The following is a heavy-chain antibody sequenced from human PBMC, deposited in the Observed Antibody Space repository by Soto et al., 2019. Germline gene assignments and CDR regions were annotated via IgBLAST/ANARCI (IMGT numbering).Heavy chain of an antibody. CDR1: GYSFTSYW. CDR2: IYPGDSDT. CDR3: ARRQVGTTGTHYYYYMYV. D-gene: IGHD1-1*01. Sequence: PGESLKISCKGSGYSFTSYWIGWVRQMPGKGLEWMGIIYPGDSDTRYSPFFQGQVTISADKSISTAYLQWRSLKASDTAMYYCARRQVGTTGTHYYYYMYVWAKRTTVTVSS. J-gene: IGHJ6*03. V-gene: IGHV5-51*01.